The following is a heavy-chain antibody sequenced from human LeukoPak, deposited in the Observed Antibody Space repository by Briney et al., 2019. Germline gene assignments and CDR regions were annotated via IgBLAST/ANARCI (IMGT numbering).Heavy chain of an antibody. CDR2: IYYSGST. Sequence: PSETLSLTCTVSGGSISSSSYYWGWIRQPPGEGLEWIGSIYYSGSTYYNPSLKSRVTISVDTSKNQFSLKLSSVTAADTAVYYCARLGWELHFDYWGQGTLVTVSS. D-gene: IGHD1-26*01. CDR3: ARLGWELHFDY. CDR1: GGSISSSSYY. V-gene: IGHV4-39*01. J-gene: IGHJ4*02.